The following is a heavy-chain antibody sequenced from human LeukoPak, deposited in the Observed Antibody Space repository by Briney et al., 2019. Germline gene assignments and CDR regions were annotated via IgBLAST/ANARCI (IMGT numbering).Heavy chain of an antibody. CDR2: INPNSGGT. V-gene: IGHV1-2*02. CDR3: ARDVSSGWYKSSDY. CDR1: GYTFTGYY. D-gene: IGHD6-19*01. J-gene: IGHJ4*02. Sequence: ASVKVSCKASGYTFTGYYMHWVRQAPGQGLEWMGWINPNSGGTNYAQKFQGRVTMTRDTSISTAYMELSRLRSDDTAVYYCARDVSSGWYKSSDYWGQGTLVTVSS.